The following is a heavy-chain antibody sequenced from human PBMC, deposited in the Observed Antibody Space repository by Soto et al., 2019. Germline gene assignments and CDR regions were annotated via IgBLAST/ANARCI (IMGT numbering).Heavy chain of an antibody. CDR1: GFTLRSYW. D-gene: IGHD7-27*01. J-gene: IGHJ4*02. Sequence: EVQLVESGGGLVQPGGSLRLSCAASGFTLRSYWMHWVRQAPGKGLVWVSRIKNDGTSADIADSVKGRFTVSRDNAKNTLYLQMNSLRDEDTAVYNCAREWSFNWAYGAGLDFWGRGSLVTVSS. CDR2: IKNDGTSA. V-gene: IGHV3-74*01. CDR3: AREWSFNWAYGAGLDF.